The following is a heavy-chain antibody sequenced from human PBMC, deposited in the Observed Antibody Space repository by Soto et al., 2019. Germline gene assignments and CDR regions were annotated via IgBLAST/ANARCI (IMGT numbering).Heavy chain of an antibody. CDR2: ISYSGST. CDR3: ARDSTSNWFDP. V-gene: IGHV4-59*01. J-gene: IGHJ5*02. D-gene: IGHD2-2*01. Sequence: QVQLQESGPGLVKPSETLSLTCTVSGGSISSYYWSWIRQPPGKGLEWIGYISYSGSTNYNPSLQSRVAFSVDTSKNQFSLKLSSVTAADTAVYYCARDSTSNWFDPWGQGTLVIVSS. CDR1: GGSISSYY.